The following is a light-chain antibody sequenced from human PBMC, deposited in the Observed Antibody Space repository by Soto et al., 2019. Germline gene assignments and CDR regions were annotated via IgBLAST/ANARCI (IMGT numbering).Light chain of an antibody. CDR3: QQTDSTPQT. Sequence: DIQMTQSPSSLSASVGDRVTISCRASQSIRNYVSWYQQKPGTAPKLLIRAASTLQSGVPSRFSGSGSVTDFTLTSSSLQIEDFATYFCQQTDSTPQTFGQGTNVEI. V-gene: IGKV1-39*01. CDR1: QSIRNY. CDR2: AAS. J-gene: IGKJ1*01.